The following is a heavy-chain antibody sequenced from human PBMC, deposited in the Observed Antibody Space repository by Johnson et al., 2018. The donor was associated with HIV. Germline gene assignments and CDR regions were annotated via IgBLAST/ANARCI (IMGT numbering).Heavy chain of an antibody. CDR1: RFTFSSYA. J-gene: IGHJ3*02. CDR3: AKGGIDAFDI. CDR2: ISYDGSNE. V-gene: IGHV3-30*18. Sequence: QVHLVASGRGVVQPGKSLRLFCAASRFTFSSYAMHWVRQAPGKGLEWVAVISYDGSNEYYADSVKGRFTISRDNSKNTVYLEMNSLRAEDTAVYYCAKGGIDAFDIWGQGTMVTVSS. D-gene: IGHD6-25*01.